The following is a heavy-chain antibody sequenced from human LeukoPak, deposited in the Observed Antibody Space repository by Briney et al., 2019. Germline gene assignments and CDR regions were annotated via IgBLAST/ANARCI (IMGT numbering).Heavy chain of an antibody. D-gene: IGHD3-22*01. Sequence: SVKVSCKASGGTFSSYAISWVRQAPGQGLEWMGRIIPILGIANYAQKFQGRVTITADKSTGTAYMELSSLRSEDTAVYYCARDLPYYYDSSGYYSGAFDIWGQGTMVTVSS. CDR2: IIPILGIA. CDR3: ARDLPYYYDSSGYYSGAFDI. J-gene: IGHJ3*02. CDR1: GGTFSSYA. V-gene: IGHV1-69*04.